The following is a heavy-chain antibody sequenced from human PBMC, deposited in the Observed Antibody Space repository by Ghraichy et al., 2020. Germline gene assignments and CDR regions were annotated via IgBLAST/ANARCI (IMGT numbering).Heavy chain of an antibody. J-gene: IGHJ3*01. CDR2: INKNGGDK. D-gene: IGHD3-22*01. CDR3: ARDFSPSYYFDSSSYYVDAFDL. CDR1: GFTFSKYW. Sequence: GESLNISCAASGFTFSKYWMTWVRQAPGKGLEWVANINKNGGDKSYVDSVKGRFTISRDNAKNSLLLQMNSLRAEDTDVYYCARDFSPSYYFDSSSYYVDAFDLWGQGKVVSVSS. V-gene: IGHV3-7*01.